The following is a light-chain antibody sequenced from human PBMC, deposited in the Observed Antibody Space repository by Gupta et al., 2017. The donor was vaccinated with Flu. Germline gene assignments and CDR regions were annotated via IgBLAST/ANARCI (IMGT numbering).Light chain of an antibody. V-gene: IGKV1-9*01. CDR1: QGISSY. CDR3: QQLNSYPLT. Sequence: DIQLTQSPSFLSASVGDRITITCRASQGISSYLVWYQQKSGKAPKLLIYAASTLQSGVPSRFSGSGSGTEFTLTISSLQPEDFATYHCQQLNSYPLTFGGGTKVEIK. CDR2: AAS. J-gene: IGKJ4*01.